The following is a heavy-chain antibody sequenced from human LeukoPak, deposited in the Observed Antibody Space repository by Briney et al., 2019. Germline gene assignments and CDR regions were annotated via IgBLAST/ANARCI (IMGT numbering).Heavy chain of an antibody. J-gene: IGHJ5*02. CDR2: MNPKNGGT. CDR3: ARSSVIVPAAINWFDP. CDR1: GYTFTDYY. Sequence: ASVKVSCKASGYTFTDYYMHWVRQAPGQGLEWMGWMNPKNGGTNYAQKFQGRVIMTRDTSTSTSYMELSRLTSDDTAVYYCARSSVIVPAAINWFDPWGQGTLVTVSS. D-gene: IGHD2-2*01. V-gene: IGHV1-2*02.